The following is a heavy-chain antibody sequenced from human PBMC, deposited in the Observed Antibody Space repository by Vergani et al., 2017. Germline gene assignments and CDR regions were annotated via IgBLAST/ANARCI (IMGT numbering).Heavy chain of an antibody. CDR2: ISGSCGST. Sequence: EVQLVESGGGLVQPGRSLRLSCAASGFTFSSYAMSWVRQAPGKGLEWVSAISGSCGSTYYADSVKGRFTISRDNSKNTLYLQMNSLRAEDTAVYYCARVRTEANGDYPDYIDYWGEGTLVTVSS. D-gene: IGHD4-17*01. J-gene: IGHJ4*02. CDR1: GFTFSSYA. CDR3: ARVRTEANGDYPDYIDY. V-gene: IGHV3-23*04.